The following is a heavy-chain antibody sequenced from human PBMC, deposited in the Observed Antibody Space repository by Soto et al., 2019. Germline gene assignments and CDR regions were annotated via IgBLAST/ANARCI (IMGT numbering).Heavy chain of an antibody. V-gene: IGHV1-3*01. CDR3: ARERGGITIFGVTLGMDV. J-gene: IGHJ6*02. CDR2: ISGGNGNT. Sequence: GGSVKVSCNTSGYSFISYPMYSVRHAPGQRLELMGWISGGNGNTKYSQKFQGRVTISRDTSASTAYMELSSLRSEDTAVYLCARERGGITIFGVTLGMDVWGPGTTVTVSS. CDR1: GYSFISYP. D-gene: IGHD3-3*01.